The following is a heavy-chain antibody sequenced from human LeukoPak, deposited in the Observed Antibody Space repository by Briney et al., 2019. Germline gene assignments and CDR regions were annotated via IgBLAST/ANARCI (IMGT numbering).Heavy chain of an antibody. Sequence: PSETLSLTCAVYGGSFSNYYWSWIRQPPGKGLEWIGEINHSGSTNYNPFLKSRVTISVDTSRNQFSLKMSSVTAADTAVYYCARASSWWPFDYWGQGTLVTVSS. CDR2: INHSGST. J-gene: IGHJ4*02. D-gene: IGHD2-15*01. CDR3: ARASSWWPFDY. V-gene: IGHV4-34*01. CDR1: GGSFSNYY.